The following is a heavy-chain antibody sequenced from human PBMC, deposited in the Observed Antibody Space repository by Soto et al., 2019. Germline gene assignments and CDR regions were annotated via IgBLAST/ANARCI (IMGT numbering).Heavy chain of an antibody. CDR2: VSYDEITK. D-gene: IGHD5-18*01. Sequence: LRLSCAASGFTCSSYGMNWVRQAPGKGLEWVAVVSYDEITKYYADSVKGRFTISRDNSKNTVYLQMNSLRPEDTAVYYCAKPLGLLRRAMAQGSDYWGQGTQVTVSS. V-gene: IGHV3-30*18. CDR3: AKPLGLLRRAMAQGSDY. J-gene: IGHJ4*02. CDR1: GFTCSSYG.